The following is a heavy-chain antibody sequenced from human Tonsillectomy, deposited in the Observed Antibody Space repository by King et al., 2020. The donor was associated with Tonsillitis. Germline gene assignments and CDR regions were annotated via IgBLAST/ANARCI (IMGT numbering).Heavy chain of an antibody. V-gene: IGHV3-7*03. CDR3: ARHSESRLAPFDY. CDR2: IKQDGSEK. CDR1: GFVFSSSW. Sequence: VQLVESGGGLVQPGGSLRLSCAASGFVFSSSWMSWGRQAPGKGLEWVANIKQDGSEKYYVDSVKGRFTISRDNAKNSLYLQMNSLRAEDTAVYYCARHSESRLAPFDYWGQGTLVTVSS. J-gene: IGHJ4*02. D-gene: IGHD6-19*01.